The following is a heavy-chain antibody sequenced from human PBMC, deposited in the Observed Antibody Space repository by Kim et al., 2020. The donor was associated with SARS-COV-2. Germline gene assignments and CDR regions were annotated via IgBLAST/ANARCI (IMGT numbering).Heavy chain of an antibody. D-gene: IGHD2-15*01. J-gene: IGHJ4*02. CDR3: ARDRLGYCSGGTCYWGFDY. V-gene: IGHV3-48*02. Sequence: GRFTISRDNAKNSLYLQMNSLRDEDTAVYYCARDRLGYCSGGTCYWGFDYWGQGALVTVSS.